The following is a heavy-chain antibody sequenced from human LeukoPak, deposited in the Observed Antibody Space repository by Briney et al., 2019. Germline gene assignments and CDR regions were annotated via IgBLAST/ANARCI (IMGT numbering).Heavy chain of an antibody. Sequence: GRSLRLSCAASGFTFSSYGMHWVRQAPSKGLEWVAVIWYDGSNKYYADSVKGRFTISRDNSKNTLYLQMNSLRAEDTAVYYCARGGAGDSTRYYYYYYGMDVWGQGTTVTVSS. CDR1: GFTFSSYG. CDR3: ARGGAGDSTRYYYYYYGMDV. CDR2: IWYDGSNK. D-gene: IGHD4-17*01. J-gene: IGHJ6*02. V-gene: IGHV3-33*01.